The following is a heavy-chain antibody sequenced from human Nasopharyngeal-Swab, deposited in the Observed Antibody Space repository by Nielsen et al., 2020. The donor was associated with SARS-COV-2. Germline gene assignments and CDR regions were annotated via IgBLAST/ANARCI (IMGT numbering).Heavy chain of an antibody. D-gene: IGHD4-17*01. Sequence: GESLKISCAASGFTFSSYSMNWVRQAPGKGLEWVSSISSSSSYIYYADSVKGRFTISRDNSMETLYLQMNSLRVEDTAVYYCAKGVGYGDTGCFDEWGQGTLVTASS. CDR2: ISSSSSYI. CDR3: AKGVGYGDTGCFDE. J-gene: IGHJ4*02. V-gene: IGHV3-21*04. CDR1: GFTFSSYS.